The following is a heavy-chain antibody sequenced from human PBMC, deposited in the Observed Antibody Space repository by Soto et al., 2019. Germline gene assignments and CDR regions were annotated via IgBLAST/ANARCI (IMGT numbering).Heavy chain of an antibody. V-gene: IGHV4-31*03. CDR2: IYYSGST. D-gene: IGHD3-16*02. CDR1: GGSISSGGYY. Sequence: QVQLQESGPGLVKPSQTLSLTCTVSGGSISSGGYYWSWIRQHPGKGLEWIGYIYYSGSTYYNPSLKRRVTISVDTSKNQFSLKLSSVTAADTAVYYCARGYNHVWGSYRPNWFDPWGQGTLVTVSS. CDR3: ARGYNHVWGSYRPNWFDP. J-gene: IGHJ5*02.